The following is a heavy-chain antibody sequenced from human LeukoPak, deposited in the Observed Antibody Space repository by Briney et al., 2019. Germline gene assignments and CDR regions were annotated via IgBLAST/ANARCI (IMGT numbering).Heavy chain of an antibody. V-gene: IGHV3-66*04. CDR3: ARHSSSWRTFFDY. Sequence: GGSLGLSCAASGFTVSSNYMSWVRQAPGKGLEWVSVIYSGGSTYYADSVKGRFTISRDNSKNTLYLQMNSLRAEDTAVYYCARHSSSWRTFFDYWGQGTLVTVSS. D-gene: IGHD6-13*01. J-gene: IGHJ4*02. CDR1: GFTVSSNY. CDR2: IYSGGST.